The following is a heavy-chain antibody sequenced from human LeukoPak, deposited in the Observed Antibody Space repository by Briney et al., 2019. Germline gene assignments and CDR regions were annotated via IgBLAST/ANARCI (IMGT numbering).Heavy chain of an antibody. CDR1: GYTFTSYG. J-gene: IGHJ6*02. Sequence: GASVKVSCKASGYTFTSYGISWVRQAPGQGLEWMGWISAYNGNTNYAQKLQGRVTMTTDTSTSTAYMELRSLRSDDTAVYYCARDTPIYRDNYYDSSGYYYYYGMDVWGQGTTVTVSS. V-gene: IGHV1-18*01. CDR2: ISAYNGNT. CDR3: ARDTPIYRDNYYDSSGYYYYYGMDV. D-gene: IGHD3-22*01.